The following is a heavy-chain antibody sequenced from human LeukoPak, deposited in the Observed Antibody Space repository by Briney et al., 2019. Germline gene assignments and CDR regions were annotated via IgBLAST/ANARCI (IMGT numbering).Heavy chain of an antibody. CDR2: IYYSGST. CDR1: GGFISSYY. D-gene: IGHD3-10*01. V-gene: IGHV4-59*08. CDR3: ARHYGP. Sequence: SETLSLTCTVSGGFISSYYWSWIRQPPRKGLEWTGYIYYSGSTYYNPSLKSRVTISVDTSKNQFSLKLNSVTAADTAVYYCARHYGPWGQGTLVTVSS. J-gene: IGHJ5*02.